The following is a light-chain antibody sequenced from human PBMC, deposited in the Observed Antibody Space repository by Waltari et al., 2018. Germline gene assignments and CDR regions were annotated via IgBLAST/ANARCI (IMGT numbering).Light chain of an antibody. V-gene: IGKV3-20*01. CDR2: GAS. CDR3: QQYSSSPWT. Sequence: EVVLTKSPGSMSLSPGERATLSCRASQPVARRYLAWYHQRPHQSPRLLIYGASSRASGIPDRFSGSGSGTDFTLVIDRLEPEDFGMYYCQQYSSSPWTFGQGTKVEIK. J-gene: IGKJ1*01. CDR1: QPVARRY.